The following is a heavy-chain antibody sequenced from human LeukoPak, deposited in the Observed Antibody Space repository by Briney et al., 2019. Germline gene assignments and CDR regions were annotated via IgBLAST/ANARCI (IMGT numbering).Heavy chain of an antibody. CDR3: ASYVWGSYAFDI. V-gene: IGHV4-30-2*01. CDR2: IYHSGST. CDR1: GGPISSGGYS. D-gene: IGHD3-16*01. J-gene: IGHJ3*02. Sequence: SETLSLTCAVSGGPISSGGYSWSWIRQPPGKGLEWIGYIYHSGSTYYNPSLKSRVTISVDRSKNQFSLKLSSVTAADTAVYYCASYVWGSYAFDIWGQGTMVTVSS.